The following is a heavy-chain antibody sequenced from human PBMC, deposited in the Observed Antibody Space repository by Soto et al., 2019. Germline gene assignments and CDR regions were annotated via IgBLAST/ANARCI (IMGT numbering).Heavy chain of an antibody. CDR3: ARETQPRGFYYPYYGVDV. V-gene: IGHV1-3*01. D-gene: IGHD2-2*01. CDR1: GSIFLSYA. CDR2: FNAANGNT. Sequence: ASVKVSCKSSGSIFLSYAMHWVRQAPGQRLEWMGWFNAANGNTKFSQKFQGRVTITSDTSASTAYMELSSLKSEDTAVYYCARETQPRGFYYPYYGVDVWGQGTTVTVSS. J-gene: IGHJ6*02.